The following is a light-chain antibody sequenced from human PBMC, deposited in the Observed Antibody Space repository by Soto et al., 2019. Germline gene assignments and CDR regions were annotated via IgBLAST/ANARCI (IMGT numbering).Light chain of an antibody. CDR1: QSVSSTY. CDR3: HQYGSSPVT. CDR2: GAS. J-gene: IGKJ2*01. Sequence: EIVLTQSPGTLSLSPGERATLSCRASQSVSSTYLAWYQHKPGQAPRLLIYGASNRATGIPDRFSGSGSVTDFTLTISRLEPEDFALYYCHQYGSSPVTFGQGTKLEIK. V-gene: IGKV3-20*01.